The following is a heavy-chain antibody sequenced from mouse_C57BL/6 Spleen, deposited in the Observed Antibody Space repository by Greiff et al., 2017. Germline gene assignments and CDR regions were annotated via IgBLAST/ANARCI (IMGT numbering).Heavy chain of an antibody. J-gene: IGHJ1*03. Sequence: EVMLVESGGGLVQPGGSMKLSCAASGFTFSDAWMDWVRQSPEKGLEWVAEIRNKADNHATYYAESVKGRFTISRDDSKSSVYLQMNSLRAEDTGIYYCTSSWLPWYFDVWGTGTTVTVSS. V-gene: IGHV6-6*01. CDR2: IRNKADNHAT. CDR1: GFTFSDAW. CDR3: TSSWLPWYFDV. D-gene: IGHD2-2*01.